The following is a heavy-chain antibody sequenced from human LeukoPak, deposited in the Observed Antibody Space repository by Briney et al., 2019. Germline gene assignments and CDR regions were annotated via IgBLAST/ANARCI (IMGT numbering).Heavy chain of an antibody. V-gene: IGHV3-30*02. Sequence: GGSLRLSCAASGFTFSSYGMHWVRQAPGKGLEWVAFIRYDGSDKYYADSVKGRFTISRDNSKNTLYLQMNSLRAADTAVYYCARDLGQYYDTSDNRFDPWGQGTLVTVSS. D-gene: IGHD3-22*01. CDR1: GFTFSSYG. CDR3: ARDLGQYYDTSDNRFDP. CDR2: IRYDGSDK. J-gene: IGHJ5*02.